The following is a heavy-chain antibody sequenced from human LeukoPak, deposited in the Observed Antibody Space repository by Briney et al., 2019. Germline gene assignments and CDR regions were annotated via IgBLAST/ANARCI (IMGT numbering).Heavy chain of an antibody. D-gene: IGHD6-13*01. CDR2: IKSDGNT. Sequence: GGSLRLSCAASGFNVRSNSMSWVRQAPGKGLEWVSLIKSDGNTYYADSVKGRFTISRDSSESTLYLQLNSLRAEDTAVYYCAKETTIGASGKGRTIGVVFHYHMDVWGKGTTVTVSS. CDR3: AKETTIGASGKGRTIGVVFHYHMDV. CDR1: GFNVRSNS. V-gene: IGHV3-53*01. J-gene: IGHJ6*03.